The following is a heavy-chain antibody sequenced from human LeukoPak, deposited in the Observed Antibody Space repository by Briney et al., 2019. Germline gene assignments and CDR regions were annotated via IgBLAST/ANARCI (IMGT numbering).Heavy chain of an antibody. J-gene: IGHJ4*02. V-gene: IGHV3-7*01. CDR3: ARDGAPDAHCSSSSCAIR. CDR2: INQDGSEK. D-gene: IGHD2-2*01. Sequence: GGSLRLSCAASGFTFRTYWMSWVRQAPGKGLEWVANINQDGSEKYYVDSVKGRFTISRDNAKNSLYLQMNSLRAEDTAVYYCARDGAPDAHCSSSSCAIRWGQGTLVTVSS. CDR1: GFTFRTYW.